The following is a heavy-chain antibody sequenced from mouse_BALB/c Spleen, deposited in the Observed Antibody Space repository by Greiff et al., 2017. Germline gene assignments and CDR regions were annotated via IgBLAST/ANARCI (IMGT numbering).Heavy chain of an antibody. J-gene: IGHJ3*01. CDR1: GYSFTSYW. CDR3: TKSDITTVVNDD. V-gene: IGHV1-5*01. Sequence: EVQLQESGTVLVRPGASVKMSCKASGYSFTSYWMHWVKQRPGQGLEWIGAIYPGNSDTSYNQKFKGKAKLTAVTSASTAYMELSSLTNEDSAVYYCTKSDITTVVNDDWGQGTLVTVSA. D-gene: IGHD1-1*01. CDR2: IYPGNSDT.